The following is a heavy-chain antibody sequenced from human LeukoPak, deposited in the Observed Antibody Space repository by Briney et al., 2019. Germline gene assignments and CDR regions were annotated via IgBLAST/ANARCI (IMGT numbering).Heavy chain of an antibody. CDR2: ISGSGGSK. CDR3: AKGTTVTTTPFDY. V-gene: IGHV3-23*01. D-gene: IGHD4-17*01. Sequence: ETLSLTCTVSGGSISSYYWSWVRQAPGKGLEWVSAISGSGGSKCYADSVKGRFTISRDNSKNTLYLQMNSLRAEDTAVYYCAKGTTVTTTPFDYWGQGTLVTVSS. J-gene: IGHJ4*02. CDR1: GGSISSYY.